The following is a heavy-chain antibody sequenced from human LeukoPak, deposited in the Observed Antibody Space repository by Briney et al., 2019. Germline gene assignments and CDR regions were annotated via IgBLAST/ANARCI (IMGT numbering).Heavy chain of an antibody. CDR2: IWYDGSNK. D-gene: IGHD2-2*01. V-gene: IGHV3-33*01. CDR1: GFTFSSYG. J-gene: IGHJ6*02. Sequence: GGSLRLSCAASGFTFSSYGMHWVRQAPGKGLEWVAVIWYDGSNKYYADSVKGRSTISRDNSKNTLYLQMNSLRAEDTAVYYCARVCSTSSYGMGVWGQGTTVTVSS. CDR3: ARVCSTSSYGMGV.